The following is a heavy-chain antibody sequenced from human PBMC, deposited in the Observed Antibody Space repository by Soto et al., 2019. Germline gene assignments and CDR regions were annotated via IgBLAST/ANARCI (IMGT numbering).Heavy chain of an antibody. CDR1: GFTLSSYS. CDR3: ARVGLKFLLGGEFFQV. Sequence: DVYLVESGGGLVQPGGSLRLSCTASGFTLSSYSMNWVRQAPGKGPEWVSHISSNSDTVDYADSAKGRFTISRDNARNSLSLQMNRLGAEDTAVYYCARVGLKFLLGGEFFQVWGQGTLVTVSS. J-gene: IGHJ1*01. D-gene: IGHD3-16*01. CDR2: ISSNSDTV. V-gene: IGHV3-48*01.